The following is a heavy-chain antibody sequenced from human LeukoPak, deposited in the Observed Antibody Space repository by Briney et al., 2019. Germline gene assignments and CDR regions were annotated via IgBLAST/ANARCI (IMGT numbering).Heavy chain of an antibody. D-gene: IGHD3-22*01. Sequence: GGSLRLSCAASGFTFSSYAMHWVRQAPGKGLEYVSAISSNGGSTYYANSVKGRFTISRDNPKNTLYLQMGSLRAEDTALYYCARWNDDLYDSSDYEFDYWGQGTLVTVSS. CDR1: GFTFSSYA. V-gene: IGHV3-64*01. CDR3: ARWNDDLYDSSDYEFDY. CDR2: ISSNGGST. J-gene: IGHJ4*02.